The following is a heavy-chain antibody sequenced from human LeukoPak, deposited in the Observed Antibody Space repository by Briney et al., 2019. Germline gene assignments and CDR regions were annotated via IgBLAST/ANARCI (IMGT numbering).Heavy chain of an antibody. Sequence: GGSLSLSCAASGLTFDDFAIHWSRQLPGKALEWASGISGNSGDIAYADSVKGRFTISRDNAKNSLYLQMNSLRAEDTALYYCAKAALPTMILVGRYCYFDLWGRGTLVTVSS. CDR2: ISGNSGDI. CDR3: AKAALPTMILVGRYCYFDL. J-gene: IGHJ2*01. V-gene: IGHV3-9*01. CDR1: GLTFDDFA. D-gene: IGHD3-22*01.